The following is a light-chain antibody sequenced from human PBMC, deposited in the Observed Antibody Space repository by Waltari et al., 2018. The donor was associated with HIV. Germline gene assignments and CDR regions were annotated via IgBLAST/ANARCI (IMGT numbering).Light chain of an antibody. Sequence: QSPSFLSASVGDRVTITCRASQGISSYLAWYQQKPGKAPKLLIYAASTLQSGVPSRFSGSGSGTEFTLTISSLQPEDFATYYCQQLNSYLSLTFGGGTKVEIK. V-gene: IGKV1-9*01. CDR2: AAS. CDR3: QQLNSYLSLT. CDR1: QGISSY. J-gene: IGKJ4*01.